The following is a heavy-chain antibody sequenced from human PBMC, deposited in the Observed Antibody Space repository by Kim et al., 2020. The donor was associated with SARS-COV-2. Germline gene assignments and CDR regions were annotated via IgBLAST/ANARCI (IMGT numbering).Heavy chain of an antibody. V-gene: IGHV1-69*13. CDR3: ARDGWYSSSLGLKTGGMDV. D-gene: IGHD6-6*01. CDR2: IIPIFGTT. J-gene: IGHJ6*02. Sequence: SVKVSCKTSGGTFSSYAISWVRQAPGQGLEWMGGIIPIFGTTNYAQKFQGRVTITADESTSTAYMELSSLRSEDTAVYYCARDGWYSSSLGLKTGGMDVWGRGTTITVSS. CDR1: GGTFSSYA.